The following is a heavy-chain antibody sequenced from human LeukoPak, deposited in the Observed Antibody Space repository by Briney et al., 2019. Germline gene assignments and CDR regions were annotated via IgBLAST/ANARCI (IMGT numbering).Heavy chain of an antibody. CDR2: INSDGSST. Sequence: PGGSLRLSCAASGFTFGSYWMHWVRQAPGKGLVWVSRINSDGSSTSYADSVKGRFTISRDNAKNTLYLQMNSLRAEDTAVYYCARGPRYCSSTSCETFDYWGQGTLVTVSS. J-gene: IGHJ4*02. V-gene: IGHV3-74*01. D-gene: IGHD2-2*01. CDR1: GFTFGSYW. CDR3: ARGPRYCSSTSCETFDY.